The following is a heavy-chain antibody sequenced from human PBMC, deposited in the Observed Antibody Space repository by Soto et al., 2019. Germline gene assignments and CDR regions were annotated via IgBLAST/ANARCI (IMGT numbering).Heavy chain of an antibody. D-gene: IGHD3-9*01. Sequence: GESLKISCAASGFTFSSYAMSWVRQAPGKGLEWVSAISGSGGSTYYADSVKGRFTISRDNSKNTLYLQMNSLRAEDTAVYYCAKEFRYYDILTGYYDYWGQGTMVTVSS. CDR3: AKEFRYYDILTGYYDY. V-gene: IGHV3-23*01. CDR1: GFTFSSYA. J-gene: IGHJ4*02. CDR2: ISGSGGST.